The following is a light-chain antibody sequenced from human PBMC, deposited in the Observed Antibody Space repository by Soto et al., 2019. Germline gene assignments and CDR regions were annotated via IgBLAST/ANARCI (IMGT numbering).Light chain of an antibody. CDR3: QQYRASPSIT. J-gene: IGKJ5*01. V-gene: IGKV4-1*01. CDR1: QSVLYTSNNKNY. Sequence: DIVMTHSPDSLAVSLGERATLNCKSSQSVLYTSNNKNYLAWYRQKPGQPPKLLIYWASTRESGVPDRFSGSGSGTDFTLTISSLQAEDVAVYYCQQYRASPSITFGQGTRLEIK. CDR2: WAS.